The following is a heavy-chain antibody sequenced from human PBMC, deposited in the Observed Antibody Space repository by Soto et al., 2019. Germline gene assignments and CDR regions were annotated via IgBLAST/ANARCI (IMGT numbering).Heavy chain of an antibody. J-gene: IGHJ3*02. CDR3: PRDQPVSGRPPFPWWFDAFEI. V-gene: IGHV6-1*01. CDR2: TYYRSKWYN. D-gene: IGHD2-8*02. Sequence: SQTLSLTCAISGDSVSSNSAAWNWIRQSPSRGLEWLGRTYYRSKWYNDYAVSVKSRITINPDTSKNQFSLQLNSVTPEDTAVYYFPRDQPVSGRPPFPWWFDAFEIWGQG. CDR1: GDSVSSNSAA.